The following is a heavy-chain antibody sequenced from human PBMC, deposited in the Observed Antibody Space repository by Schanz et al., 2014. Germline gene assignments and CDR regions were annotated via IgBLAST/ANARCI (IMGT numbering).Heavy chain of an antibody. D-gene: IGHD5-12*01. CDR3: ARGGGPEDVFDI. J-gene: IGHJ3*02. Sequence: QVQLVQSGAEVKKPGASVRVSCKVSGYAFTTYGISWVRQAPGQGLEWMGWISAYTNNTNYAQKLQGRVTMTTDTSTSTAYMELRNLRSDDTAVYYCARGGGPEDVFDIWGQGTILTVSS. V-gene: IGHV1-18*01. CDR1: GYAFTTYG. CDR2: ISAYTNNT.